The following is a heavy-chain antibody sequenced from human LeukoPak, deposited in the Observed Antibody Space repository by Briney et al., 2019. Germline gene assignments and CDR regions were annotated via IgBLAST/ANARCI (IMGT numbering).Heavy chain of an antibody. D-gene: IGHD3-3*01. V-gene: IGHV1-69*04. CDR3: ARADTIFGVVIPFDP. CDR1: GGTFSSYA. J-gene: IGHJ5*02. Sequence: ASVKVSCKASGGTFSSYAISWVRQAPGQGLEWMGRIIPILGIANYAQKFQGRVTITADKSTSTAYMELSSLRSEDTAVYYCARADTIFGVVIPFDPWGQGTLVTVSS. CDR2: IIPILGIA.